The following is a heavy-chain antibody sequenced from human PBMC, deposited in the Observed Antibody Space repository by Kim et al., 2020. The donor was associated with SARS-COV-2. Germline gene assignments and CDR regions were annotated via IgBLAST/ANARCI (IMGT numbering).Heavy chain of an antibody. J-gene: IGHJ4*02. CDR1: GDSINSINW. CDR2: IHHSGNT. D-gene: IGHD1-26*01. Sequence: SETLSLTCAVSGDSINSINWWSGFRQPPGKGLEWIGEIHHSGNTNYNPSLKSRVSISVDKSNNLFSLRLSSVTAADTAVYYCARLRTDSGSYFRFDHWGQGTLVTVSS. CDR3: ARLRTDSGSYFRFDH. V-gene: IGHV4-4*02.